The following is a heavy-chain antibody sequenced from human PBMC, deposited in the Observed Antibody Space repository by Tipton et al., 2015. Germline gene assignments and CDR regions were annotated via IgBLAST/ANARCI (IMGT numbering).Heavy chain of an antibody. V-gene: IGHV4-59*01. CDR3: ARSAYCSGGSCYYGYYYYIMDV. CDR1: GDSIGSYY. J-gene: IGHJ6*02. Sequence: GLVKPSETLSLTCTVSGDSIGSYYWSWIRQPPGKGLEWIGYIYYSGSTNYNPSLKSRVTISVDTSKNQFSLKLSSVTAADTAVYYCARSAYCSGGSCYYGYYYYIMDVWGQGTAVTVSS. CDR2: IYYSGST. D-gene: IGHD2-15*01.